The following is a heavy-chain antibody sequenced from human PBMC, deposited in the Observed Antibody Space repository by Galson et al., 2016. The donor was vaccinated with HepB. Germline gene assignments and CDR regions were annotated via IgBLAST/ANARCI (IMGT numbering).Heavy chain of an antibody. CDR3: ATEGYRSGRCGCFNL. CDR2: ISYDGSK. V-gene: IGHV3-30*15. Sequence: SLRLSCAASGFTFKGYVIHWVRQAPGKGLEWVATISYDGSKYYPDSLSGRFSVSWDNSDITVYLQMSSLSADDTAVYFCATEGYRSGRCGCFNLWGQGTTVSVSS. D-gene: IGHD6-19*01. CDR1: GFTFKGYV. J-gene: IGHJ3*01.